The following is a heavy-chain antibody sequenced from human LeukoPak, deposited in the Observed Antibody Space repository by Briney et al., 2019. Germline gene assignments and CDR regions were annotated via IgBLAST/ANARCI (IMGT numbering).Heavy chain of an antibody. CDR1: GYSXTSYX. CDR2: IYPGDSDT. J-gene: IGHJ4*02. CDR3: ARQKVAGTDY. V-gene: IGHV5-51*01. D-gene: IGHD6-19*01. Sequence: KXXGYSXTSYXXGWVRQLPGKGXXGMGIIYPGDSDTRYSPSFQGQVTISADKSISTAYLQWSSLKASDTAMYYCARQKVAGTDYWGQGTLVTVSS.